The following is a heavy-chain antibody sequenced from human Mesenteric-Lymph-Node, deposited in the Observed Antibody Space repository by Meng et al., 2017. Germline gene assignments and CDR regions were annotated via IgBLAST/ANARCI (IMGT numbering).Heavy chain of an antibody. CDR1: GFSLSNSGVG. V-gene: IGHV2-5*02. D-gene: IGHD1-26*01. Sequence: QITLKESGPTLVKPTQTLTLTCTFSGFSLSNSGVGVGWIRQPPGKALEWLALIYWDDDKRYSPSLKSSLTITKDTSKNQVVLTMTNIDPVDTSTYYCAHSPYSGSLTGEFDYWGQGTLVTVSS. J-gene: IGHJ4*02. CDR2: IYWDDDK. CDR3: AHSPYSGSLTGEFDY.